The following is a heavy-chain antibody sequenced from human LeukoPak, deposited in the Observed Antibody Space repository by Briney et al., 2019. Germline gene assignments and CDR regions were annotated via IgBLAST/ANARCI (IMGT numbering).Heavy chain of an antibody. CDR2: ISYDGSNK. D-gene: IGHD4-17*01. Sequence: GRSLRVSCAASGFTFSSYGMHWVRQAPGKGLEWVAVISYDGSNKYYADSVKGRFTISRDNSKNTLYLQMNSLRAEDTAVYYCAKLGGGGMTTVTPSDYWGQGTLVTVSS. CDR1: GFTFSSYG. J-gene: IGHJ4*02. V-gene: IGHV3-30*18. CDR3: AKLGGGGMTTVTPSDY.